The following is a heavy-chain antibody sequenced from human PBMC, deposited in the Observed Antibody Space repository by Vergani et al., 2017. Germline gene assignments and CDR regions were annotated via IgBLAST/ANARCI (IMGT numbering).Heavy chain of an antibody. Sequence: QVQLQESGPGLVKPSETLSLTCTVSGGSISSYYWSWIRQPPGKGLEWIGYIYYSGSTNYNPSLKSRVTISVDTSKNQFSLKLSSVTAADTAVYYCARGLRYSSSSKVAFDIWGQGTMVTVSS. J-gene: IGHJ3*02. V-gene: IGHV4-59*01. D-gene: IGHD6-6*01. CDR3: ARGLRYSSSSKVAFDI. CDR1: GGSISSYY. CDR2: IYYSGST.